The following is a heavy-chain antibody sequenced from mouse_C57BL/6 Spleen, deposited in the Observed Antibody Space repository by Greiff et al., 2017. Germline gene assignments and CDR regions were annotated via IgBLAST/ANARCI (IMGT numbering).Heavy chain of an antibody. CDR3: ASGASWAFFDY. J-gene: IGHJ2*01. V-gene: IGHV1-69*01. CDR1: GYTFTSYW. Sequence: VQLQQPGPELVMPGASVKLSCKASGYTFTSYWMNWVKQRPGQGLEWIGEIDPSDSYINYNQKFKGKATLTVDKSSSTAYMQLSSLTSEDSAVYYCASGASWAFFDYWGQGTTLTVSS. CDR2: IDPSDSYI. D-gene: IGHD6-1*01.